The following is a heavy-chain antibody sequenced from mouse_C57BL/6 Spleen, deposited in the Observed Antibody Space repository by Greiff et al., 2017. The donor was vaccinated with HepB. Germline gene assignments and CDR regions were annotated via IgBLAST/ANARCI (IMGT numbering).Heavy chain of an antibody. J-gene: IGHJ3*01. Sequence: QVQLQQPGAELVKPGASVKLSCKASGYTFTSYWMRWVKQRPGQGLEWIGEIDPSDSYTNYNQKFKGKATLTVDTSSSTAYMQLSSLTSEDSAVYYCARGHDGGFAYWGQGTLVTVSA. CDR1: GYTFTSYW. V-gene: IGHV1-50*01. CDR2: IDPSDSYT. CDR3: ARGHDGGFAY. D-gene: IGHD1-2*01.